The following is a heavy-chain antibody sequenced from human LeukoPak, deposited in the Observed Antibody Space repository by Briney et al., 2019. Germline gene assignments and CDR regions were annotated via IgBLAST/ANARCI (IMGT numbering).Heavy chain of an antibody. J-gene: IGHJ4*02. Sequence: GGSLRLSCAASGFTFDDYGMSWVRQDPGKGLEWVSAISGSGGSTYYADSVKGRFTISRDNSKNTLYLQMNSLRAEDTAVYYCAKRLAHDYWGQGTLVTVSS. CDR2: ISGSGGST. CDR1: GFTFDDYG. CDR3: AKRLAHDY. V-gene: IGHV3-23*01. D-gene: IGHD1/OR15-1a*01.